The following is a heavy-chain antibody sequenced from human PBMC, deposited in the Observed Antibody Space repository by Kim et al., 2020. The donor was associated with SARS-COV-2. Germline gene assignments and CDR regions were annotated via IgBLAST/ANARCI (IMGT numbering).Heavy chain of an antibody. CDR3: ASSDYGEGRELAY. CDR2: IYYSGST. V-gene: IGHV4-30-4*01. D-gene: IGHD4-17*01. J-gene: IGHJ4*02. CDR1: GGSISSGDYY. Sequence: SETLSLTCTVSGGSISSGDYYWSWIRQPPGKGLEWIGYIYYSGSTYYNPSLKSRVTISVDTSKNQFSLKLSSVTAADTAVYYCASSDYGEGRELAYWGRGTLVTVSS.